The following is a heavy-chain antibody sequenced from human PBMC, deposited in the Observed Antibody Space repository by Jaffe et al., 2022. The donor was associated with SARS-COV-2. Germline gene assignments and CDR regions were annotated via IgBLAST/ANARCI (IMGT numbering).Heavy chain of an antibody. CDR1: GFTFSSYE. CDR3: ARDYYYDSSGYYYSGGMDV. J-gene: IGHJ6*02. D-gene: IGHD3-22*01. V-gene: IGHV3-48*03. Sequence: EVQLVESGGGLVQPGGSLRLSCAASGFTFSSYEMNWVRQAPGKGLEWVSYISSSGSTIYYADSVKGRFTISRDNAKNSLYLQMNSLRAEDTAVYYCARDYYYDSSGYYYSGGMDVWGQGTTVTVSS. CDR2: ISSSGSTI.